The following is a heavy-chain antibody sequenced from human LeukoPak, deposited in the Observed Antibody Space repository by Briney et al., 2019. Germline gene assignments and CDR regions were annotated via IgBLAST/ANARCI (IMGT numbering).Heavy chain of an antibody. J-gene: IGHJ4*02. CDR2: IYYSGST. CDR3: ARSAAGTFDY. CDR1: GGSFSGYY. D-gene: IGHD6-13*01. Sequence: PSETLSLTCAVYGGSFSGYYWSWIRQPPGKGLEWIGYIYYSGSTNYNPSLKSRVTISVDTSKNQFSLKLSSVTAADTAVYYCARSAAGTFDYWGQGTLVTVSS. V-gene: IGHV4-59*01.